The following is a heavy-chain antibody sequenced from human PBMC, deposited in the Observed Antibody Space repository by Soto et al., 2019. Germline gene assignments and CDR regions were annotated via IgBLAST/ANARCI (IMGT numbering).Heavy chain of an antibody. CDR2: INHSGST. Sequence: PSETLSLTCAVYGGSFSCYYWTWIRQPPGTGLEWIGEINHSGSTNYNPSLKSRVTISVDTSKNQFSLKLSSVTAADTAVYYCARGRRASTYYYGMDVWGQGTTVTVSS. CDR1: GGSFSCYY. CDR3: ARGRRASTYYYGMDV. J-gene: IGHJ6*02. V-gene: IGHV4-34*01.